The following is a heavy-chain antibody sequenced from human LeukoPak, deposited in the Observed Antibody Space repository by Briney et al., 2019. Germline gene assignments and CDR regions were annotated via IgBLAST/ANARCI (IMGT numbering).Heavy chain of an antibody. D-gene: IGHD3-3*01. Sequence: PSGGSLRLSCAASGFGFSDYSVHWFRQAPGKGLEWVAAISFDGINKFHADSVKGRFTISRGNSKNMLYLQMNYLKTEDTATYFCARDFLRRYDFWSNADYWGQGTLVIVSS. V-gene: IGHV3-30-3*01. CDR1: GFGFSDYS. CDR2: ISFDGINK. J-gene: IGHJ4*02. CDR3: ARDFLRRYDFWSNADY.